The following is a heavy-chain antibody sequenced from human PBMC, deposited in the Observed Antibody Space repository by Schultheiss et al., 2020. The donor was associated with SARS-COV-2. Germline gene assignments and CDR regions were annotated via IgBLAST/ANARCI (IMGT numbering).Heavy chain of an antibody. CDR1: GFTFSSYA. D-gene: IGHD6-6*01. V-gene: IGHV3-15*01. J-gene: IGHJ4*02. CDR2: IKSKTDGGTT. CDR3: TTDRLGQKYSSSYFDY. Sequence: GESLKISCAASGFTFSSYAMSWVRQAPGKGLEWVGRIKSKTDGGTTDYAAPVKGRFTISRDDSKNTLYLQMNSLKTEDTAVYYCTTDRLGQKYSSSYFDYWGQGTLVTVSS.